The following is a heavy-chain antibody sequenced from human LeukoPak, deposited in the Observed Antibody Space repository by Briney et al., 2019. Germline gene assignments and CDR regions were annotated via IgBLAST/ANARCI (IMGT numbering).Heavy chain of an antibody. CDR1: GGSFSGYY. CDR2: INHSGST. Sequence: PSETLSLTCAVYGGSFSGYYWSWIRQPPGKGLEWIGEINHSGSTNYNPSLKSRVTISVATSKNQFSLKLSSVTAADTAVYYCARVRPYYYDSSGPPVDWGQGTLVTVSS. J-gene: IGHJ4*02. V-gene: IGHV4-34*01. D-gene: IGHD3-22*01. CDR3: ARVRPYYYDSSGPPVD.